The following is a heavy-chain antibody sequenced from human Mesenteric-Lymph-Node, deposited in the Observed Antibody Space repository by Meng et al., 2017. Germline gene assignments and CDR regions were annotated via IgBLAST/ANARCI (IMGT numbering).Heavy chain of an antibody. V-gene: IGHV3-33*01. J-gene: IGHJ5*02. CDR3: ARGSRVGAPTNNWFDP. D-gene: IGHD1-26*01. CDR1: GFTFSSYG. CDR2: IWYDGSNK. Sequence: GESLKISCAASGFTFSSYGMHWVRQAPGKGLEWVAVIWYDGSNKYYADSVKGRFTISRDNSKNTLYLQMNSRRAEDTAVYYCARGSRVGAPTNNWFDPWGQGTLVTVSS.